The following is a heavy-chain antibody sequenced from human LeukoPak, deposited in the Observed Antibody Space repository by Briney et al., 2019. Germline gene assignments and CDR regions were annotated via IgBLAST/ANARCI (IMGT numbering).Heavy chain of an antibody. D-gene: IGHD6-19*01. Sequence: PGKSLRLSCAASGFTFNTYSIHWVRQAPGKGLEWVAFMSYDGNDIYFGDSVKGRFIISRDNAKNSLYLQMKSLRPEDTALYYCAKEHGVAAHFEDWGQGTLVIVSS. CDR3: AKEHGVAAHFED. CDR2: MSYDGNDI. J-gene: IGHJ4*02. V-gene: IGHV3-30*01. CDR1: GFTFNTYS.